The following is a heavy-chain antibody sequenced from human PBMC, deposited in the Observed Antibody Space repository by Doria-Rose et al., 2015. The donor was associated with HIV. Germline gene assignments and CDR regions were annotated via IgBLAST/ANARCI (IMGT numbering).Heavy chain of an antibody. CDR1: GGSISTTNYY. J-gene: IGHJ1*01. CDR3: AGLVGRGFKYFHY. CDR2: IYYSGST. D-gene: IGHD2-15*01. V-gene: IGHV4-39*07. Sequence: SVSGGSISTTNYYWAWIRQPPGKGLEWIGTIYYSGSTYYNVSLKSRLSMSVDTSKNQFSLKLISVTAADTAIYYCAGLVGRGFKYFHYWGQGTLVTVSS.